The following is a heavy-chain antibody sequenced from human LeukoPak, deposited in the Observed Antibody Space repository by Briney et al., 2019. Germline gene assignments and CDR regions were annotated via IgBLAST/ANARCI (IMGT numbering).Heavy chain of an antibody. J-gene: IGHJ3*01. CDR3: ARVGGFGEIVN. D-gene: IGHD3-10*01. Sequence: ASVKVSCKASGYTFTSYGINWVRQAPGQGLEWMGWINGYNGNASYAQKLQGRVTMTTDTSTSTAYMELRSLRSDDTAVYYCARVGGFGEIVNWGQGTMVTVSS. CDR1: GYTFTSYG. V-gene: IGHV1-18*01. CDR2: INGYNGNA.